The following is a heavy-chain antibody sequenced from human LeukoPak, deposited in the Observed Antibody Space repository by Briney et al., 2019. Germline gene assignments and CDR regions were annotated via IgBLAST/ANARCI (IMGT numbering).Heavy chain of an antibody. CDR3: ARGGGYYGSGSLHYYYYGMDV. CDR2: ISSSGNTI. D-gene: IGHD3-10*01. V-gene: IGHV3-48*03. Sequence: GGSLRLSCAASGFTFSSYEMNWVRQAPGKGLEWVSYISSSGNTIYYADSVKGRFTISRDNAKNSLYLQMNSLRAEDTAIYYCARGGGYYGSGSLHYYYYGMDVWGQGTTVTVSS. J-gene: IGHJ6*02. CDR1: GFTFSSYE.